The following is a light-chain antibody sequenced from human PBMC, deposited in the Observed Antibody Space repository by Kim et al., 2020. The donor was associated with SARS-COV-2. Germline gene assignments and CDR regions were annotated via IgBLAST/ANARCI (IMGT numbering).Light chain of an antibody. V-gene: IGKV1-8*01. CDR2: SAS. J-gene: IGKJ1*01. Sequence: GDRVTITCRASQDISSYLAWYQQKPGKAPKLLIYSASTLQSGVPSRFSGSGSGTNFSLIISCLQSEDFATYSCQQYYSFPGTFGQGTKVDIK. CDR3: QQYYSFPGT. CDR1: QDISSY.